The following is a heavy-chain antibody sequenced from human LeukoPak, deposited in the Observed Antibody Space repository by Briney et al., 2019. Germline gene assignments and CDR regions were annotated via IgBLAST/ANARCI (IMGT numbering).Heavy chain of an antibody. Sequence: SETLSLTCTVSGGSISSYYWSWIRQPPGKGLEWIGYISYTGSTNYNPSLKSRVTISVDTSKNQFSLKLSSVTAADTAVYYCARAYNYFDYWGQGTLVTVSS. D-gene: IGHD1-14*01. V-gene: IGHV4-59*01. CDR1: GGSISSYY. CDR2: ISYTGST. CDR3: ARAYNYFDY. J-gene: IGHJ4*02.